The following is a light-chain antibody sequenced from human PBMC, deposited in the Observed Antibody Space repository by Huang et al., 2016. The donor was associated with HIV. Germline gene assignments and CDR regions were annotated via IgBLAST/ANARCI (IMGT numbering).Light chain of an antibody. Sequence: DIQMTQSPSSLSASVRNSVTITCRASQAIAKSLDWYQQKPGKAPKLLLYAASRLESGVPSRFSGSGSGTDYTLTISSLQPEDFATYYCQQYHSTPYTFGQGTKLEIK. V-gene: IGKV1-NL1*01. CDR3: QQYHSTPYT. CDR2: AAS. J-gene: IGKJ2*01. CDR1: QAIAKS.